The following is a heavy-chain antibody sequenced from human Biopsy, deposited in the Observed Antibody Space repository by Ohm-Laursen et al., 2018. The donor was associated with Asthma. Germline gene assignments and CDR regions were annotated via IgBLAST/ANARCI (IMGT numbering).Heavy chain of an antibody. D-gene: IGHD2-2*01. Sequence: SACASSKSLGGTFTTYVIGWVRQAPGQGLEWMGGINSVFGTTTYTQKFQDRVTITADDSTSTVYMELSSLRSEDTAVYYCARKAGSCISRTCYSLDFWGQGTLVTVSS. J-gene: IGHJ4*02. V-gene: IGHV1-69*13. CDR3: ARKAGSCISRTCYSLDF. CDR2: INSVFGTT. CDR1: GGTFTTYV.